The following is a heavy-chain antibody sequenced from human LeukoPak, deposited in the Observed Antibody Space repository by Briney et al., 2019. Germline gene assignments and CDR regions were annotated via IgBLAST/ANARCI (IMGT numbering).Heavy chain of an antibody. CDR1: GFTFSSYA. CDR3: AKDYRSYYDSSGYYYFDY. J-gene: IGHJ4*02. Sequence: GGSLRLSCAASGFTFSSYAMSWVRQAPGKGLEWGSAISGSGGSTYYADSVKGRFTISRDNSKNTLYLQMNSLRAEDTAVYYCAKDYRSYYDSSGYYYFDYWGQGTLVTVSS. CDR2: ISGSGGST. D-gene: IGHD3-22*01. V-gene: IGHV3-23*01.